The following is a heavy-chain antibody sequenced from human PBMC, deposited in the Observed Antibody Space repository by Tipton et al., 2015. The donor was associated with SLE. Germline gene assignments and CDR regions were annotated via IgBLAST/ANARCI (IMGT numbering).Heavy chain of an antibody. CDR3: ARLLVAAGTTWFDP. V-gene: IGHV4-59*01. CDR2: IYFSGST. D-gene: IGHD6-13*01. J-gene: IGHJ5*02. Sequence: TLSLTCTVSGGSIFSSYWSWIRQPPGKGLEWIGCIYFSGSTNYNPSLRSRVTMSVDSSKNKFSLKLNSMTAADTAVYYCARLLVAAGTTWFDPWGQGTLVTVSS. CDR1: GGSIFSSY.